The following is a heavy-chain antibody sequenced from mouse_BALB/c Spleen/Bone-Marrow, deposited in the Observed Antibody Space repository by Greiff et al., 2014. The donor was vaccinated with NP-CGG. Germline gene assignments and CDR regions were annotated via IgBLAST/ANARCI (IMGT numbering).Heavy chain of an antibody. V-gene: IGHV2-6-5*01. CDR3: AKLNWDEGDY. CDR2: IWGGGIT. Sequence: VQGVESGPGLVAPSQSLSITCTVSGFSLTDYGVSWIRQPPGKGLEWLGVIWGGGITYYNSALKSRLSISKDNSKSQVSLKMNSLQTDDTAMYYCAKLNWDEGDYWGQGTTLTVSS. D-gene: IGHD4-1*01. CDR1: GFSLTDYG. J-gene: IGHJ2*01.